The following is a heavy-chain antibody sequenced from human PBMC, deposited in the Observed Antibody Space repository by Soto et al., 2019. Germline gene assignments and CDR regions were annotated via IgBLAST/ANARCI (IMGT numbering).Heavy chain of an antibody. Sequence: QVQLVQSGAEVKKPGSSVKVSCKASGGTFSSYAISWVRQAPGQGLEWMGGIIPIFGTANYAQKFQGRVTITADESTSTANMELSSLRSEDTAVYYCARGYYYDSSGPSAEYFQHWGQGTLVTVSS. J-gene: IGHJ1*01. CDR2: IIPIFGTA. CDR1: GGTFSSYA. CDR3: ARGYYYDSSGPSAEYFQH. D-gene: IGHD3-22*01. V-gene: IGHV1-69*12.